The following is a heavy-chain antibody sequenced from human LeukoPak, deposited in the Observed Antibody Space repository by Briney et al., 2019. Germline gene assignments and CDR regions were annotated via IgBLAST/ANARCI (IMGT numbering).Heavy chain of an antibody. CDR3: ARGKYSSGWLTYYYYYYMDV. Sequence: GGSLRLSCAASGFTFSDYYMSWIRQAPGKGLEWVSYISSSGSTIYYADSVKGRFTISRDNAKNSLYLQMNSLRAEDTAVYYCARGKYSSGWLTYYYYYYMDVWGKGTTVAISS. CDR1: GFTFSDYY. CDR2: ISSSGSTI. J-gene: IGHJ6*03. V-gene: IGHV3-11*01. D-gene: IGHD6-19*01.